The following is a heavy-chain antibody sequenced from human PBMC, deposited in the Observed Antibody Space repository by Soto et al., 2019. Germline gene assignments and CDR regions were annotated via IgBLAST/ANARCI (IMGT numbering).Heavy chain of an antibody. D-gene: IGHD6-19*01. CDR1: GFTFSSHA. J-gene: IGHJ4*02. Sequence: GGSLRLSCASSGFTFSSHAMHWVRQAPGKGLEWVANIWFDGSNKNYADSVKGRFTISRDNSKNTLFLQVNSLRAEDTAIYYCARAAYTSGYYYFDPWGQGTPVTVSS. CDR3: ARAAYTSGYYYFDP. V-gene: IGHV3-33*01. CDR2: IWFDGSNK.